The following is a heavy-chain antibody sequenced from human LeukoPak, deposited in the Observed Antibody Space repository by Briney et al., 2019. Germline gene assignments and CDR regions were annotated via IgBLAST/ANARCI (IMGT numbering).Heavy chain of an antibody. V-gene: IGHV4-59*01. CDR1: GGSISSYY. CDR2: IYYSGST. Sequence: SETLSLTCTVSGGSISSYYWSWIRQPPGKGLEWVGYIYYSGSTNYNPSLKRRVTISVGTSKNQFSLKLSSVTAADTAVYYCASSVNGYFQHWGQGTLVTVSS. D-gene: IGHD3-10*01. J-gene: IGHJ1*01. CDR3: ASSVNGYFQH.